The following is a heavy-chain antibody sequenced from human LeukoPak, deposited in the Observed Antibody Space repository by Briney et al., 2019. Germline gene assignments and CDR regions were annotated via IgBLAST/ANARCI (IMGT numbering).Heavy chain of an antibody. CDR3: AKDIMGYYSSTSC. CDR1: GFTFSSYG. Sequence: GGSLRLSCAASGFTFSSYGMHWVRQAPGKGLEWVAVISYDGSNKYYADSVKGRFTISRDNSKNTLYLQMNSLRAEDTAVYYCAKDIMGYYSSTSCWGQRTLVTVSS. CDR2: ISYDGSNK. D-gene: IGHD2-2*01. V-gene: IGHV3-30*18. J-gene: IGHJ4*02.